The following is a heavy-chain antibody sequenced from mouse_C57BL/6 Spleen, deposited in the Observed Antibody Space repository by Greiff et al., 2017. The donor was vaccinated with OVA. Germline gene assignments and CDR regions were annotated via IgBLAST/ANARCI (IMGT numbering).Heavy chain of an antibody. Sequence: VQLKESGAELVKPGASVKLSCKASGYTFTSYWMHWVKQRPGQGLEWIGMIHPNSGSTNYNEKFKSKATLTVDKSSSTAYMQLSSLTSEDSAVYFCARDYGSSYGYFDVWGTGTTVTVSS. V-gene: IGHV1-64*01. D-gene: IGHD1-1*01. CDR1: GYTFTSYW. J-gene: IGHJ1*03. CDR3: ARDYGSSYGYFDV. CDR2: IHPNSGST.